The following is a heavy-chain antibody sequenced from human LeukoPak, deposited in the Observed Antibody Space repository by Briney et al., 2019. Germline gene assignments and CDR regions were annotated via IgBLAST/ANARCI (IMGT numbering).Heavy chain of an antibody. CDR2: INPSGGST. D-gene: IGHD2-21*02. CDR1: GYTFTSYY. V-gene: IGHV1-46*01. J-gene: IGHJ1*01. Sequence: GASVKVSCKASGYTFTSYYMHWVRQAPGHGLEWMGIINPSGGSTSYAQKFQGRVTMTRDTSTSTVYMELSSLRSEDTAVYYCARDAYCGGDCSTPAGFQHWGQGTLVTVSS. CDR3: ARDAYCGGDCSTPAGFQH.